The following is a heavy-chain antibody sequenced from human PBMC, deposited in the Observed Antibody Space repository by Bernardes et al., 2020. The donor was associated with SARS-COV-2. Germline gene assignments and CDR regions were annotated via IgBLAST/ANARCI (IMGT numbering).Heavy chain of an antibody. Sequence: SETLSLTRAVYGGSFSGYYWSWIRQPPGKGLEWIGEINHSGSTNYNPSLKSRVTISVDTSKNQFSLKLSSVTAADTAVYYCARGVGGAHYYYGMDVWGQGTTVTVSS. CDR3: ARGVGGAHYYYGMDV. CDR1: GGSFSGYY. V-gene: IGHV4-34*01. CDR2: INHSGST. D-gene: IGHD1-26*01. J-gene: IGHJ6*02.